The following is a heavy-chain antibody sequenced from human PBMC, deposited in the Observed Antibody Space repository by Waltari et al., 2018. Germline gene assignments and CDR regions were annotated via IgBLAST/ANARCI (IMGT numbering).Heavy chain of an antibody. Sequence: EVQLLESGGGLVQPGGSLRLPCAASGFTFSSYAMSWVRQAPGKGLEWVSAISGSGGSTYYADSVKGRFTISRDNSKNTLYLQMNSLRAEDTAVYYCAKDFQQLPYYFDYWGQGTLVTVSS. CDR1: GFTFSSYA. V-gene: IGHV3-23*01. D-gene: IGHD6-13*01. CDR2: ISGSGGST. CDR3: AKDFQQLPYYFDY. J-gene: IGHJ4*02.